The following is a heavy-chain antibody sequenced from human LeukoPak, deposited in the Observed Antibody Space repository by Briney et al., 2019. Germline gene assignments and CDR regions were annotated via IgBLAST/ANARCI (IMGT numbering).Heavy chain of an antibody. Sequence: GGSLRLSCEASGFTFSTYNMNWVRQAPGKRLEWVSSITSSSSYAFYADSVKGRFTISRDNSKNTLYLQMNSLRSEDTAVYYCARLGSYSFGHPIDYWGQGTLVTVSS. D-gene: IGHD2-15*01. CDR1: GFTFSTYN. CDR3: ARLGSYSFGHPIDY. CDR2: ITSSSSYA. J-gene: IGHJ4*02. V-gene: IGHV3-21*04.